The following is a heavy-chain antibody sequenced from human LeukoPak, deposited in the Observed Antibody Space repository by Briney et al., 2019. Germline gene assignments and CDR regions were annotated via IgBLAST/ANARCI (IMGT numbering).Heavy chain of an antibody. CDR1: GGSISSYY. CDR3: ASHSGAYYFDY. J-gene: IGHJ4*02. CDR2: TYYSGST. V-gene: IGHV4-59*01. Sequence: PSETLSLTCTVSGGSISSYYWSWIRQPPGKGLEWIGYTYYSGSTDYNPSLKSRVTISVDTSKNQFSLKLSSVTAADTAVYYCASHSGAYYFDYWGQGTLVNVSS. D-gene: IGHD2-15*01.